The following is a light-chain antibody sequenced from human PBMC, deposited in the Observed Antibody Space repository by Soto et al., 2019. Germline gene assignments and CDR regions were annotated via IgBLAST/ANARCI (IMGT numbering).Light chain of an antibody. J-gene: IGKJ2*01. CDR3: QQLTNVRFT. V-gene: IGKV1-9*01. CDR1: KGINKF. Sequence: IQLTQYPSSLSASVGDRVTITCRARKGINKFLAWYHQIPGKAPQLMGYGASTLQSGVPSRFSGSRSVTDFTLPISSLQPEDFATYYFQQLTNVRFTFGQGTKLDI. CDR2: GAS.